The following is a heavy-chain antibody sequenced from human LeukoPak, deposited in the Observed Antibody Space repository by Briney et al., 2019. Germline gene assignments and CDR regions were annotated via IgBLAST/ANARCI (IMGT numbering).Heavy chain of an antibody. J-gene: IGHJ3*02. CDR1: GGSISSYY. CDR2: IYYSGST. CDR3: ARDRVSYDSSGLDAFDI. D-gene: IGHD3-22*01. V-gene: IGHV4-59*01. Sequence: SETLSLTCTVSGGSISSYYWSWIRQPPGKGLEWIGYIYYSGSTNYNPSLKSRVTISVDTSKNQFSLNLSSVTAADTAVYYCARDRVSYDSSGLDAFDIWGQGTMVTVSS.